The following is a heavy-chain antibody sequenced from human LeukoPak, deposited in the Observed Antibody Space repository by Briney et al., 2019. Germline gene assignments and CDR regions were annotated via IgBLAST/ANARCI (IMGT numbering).Heavy chain of an antibody. Sequence: SVKVSCKASGGTFSSYAISWVRQAPGQGLEWMGGIIPIFGTANYAQKFRGRVTITADKSTSTAYMELSSLRSEDTAVYYCARDRGSQIISSTSWSLGYWGQGTLATVSS. D-gene: IGHD2-2*01. V-gene: IGHV1-69*06. CDR1: GGTFSSYA. J-gene: IGHJ4*02. CDR3: ARDRGSQIISSTSWSLGY. CDR2: IIPIFGTA.